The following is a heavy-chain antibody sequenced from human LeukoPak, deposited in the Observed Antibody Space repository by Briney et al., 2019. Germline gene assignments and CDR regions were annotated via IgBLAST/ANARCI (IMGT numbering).Heavy chain of an antibody. V-gene: IGHV4-4*07. Sequence: SETLSLTCTVSGGSISSYYWSWIRQPAGKGLEWIGRIDTSGNTNYKPSLKSRVTMSVDTSKKQFSLKLSSVTAADTAVYYCARDPMTTVTPYNWFDPWGQGTLVTVSS. J-gene: IGHJ5*02. CDR1: GGSISSYY. CDR2: IDTSGNT. D-gene: IGHD4-17*01. CDR3: ARDPMTTVTPYNWFDP.